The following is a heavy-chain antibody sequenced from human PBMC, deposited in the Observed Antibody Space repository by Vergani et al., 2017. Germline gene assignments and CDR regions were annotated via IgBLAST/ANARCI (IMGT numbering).Heavy chain of an antibody. CDR1: GGSISSGGYY. CDR3: ARDSQSVVVMDNWYFDL. Sequence: QVQLQESGPGLVKPSQTLSLTCTVSGGSISSGGYYWSWIRQHPGKGLEWIGYIYYSGSTYYNPSLKSRVTISVDTSKNQFSLKLSSVTAADTAVYYCARDSQSVVVMDNWYFDLWGRGTLVTVSS. D-gene: IGHD2-15*01. J-gene: IGHJ2*01. CDR2: IYYSGST. V-gene: IGHV4-31*03.